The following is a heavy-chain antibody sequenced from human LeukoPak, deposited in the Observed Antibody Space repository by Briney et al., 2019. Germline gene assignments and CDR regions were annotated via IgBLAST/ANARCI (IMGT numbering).Heavy chain of an antibody. J-gene: IGHJ4*02. CDR1: GGSFSGYY. CDR3: ARAHSGSGSYYSTFDY. D-gene: IGHD3-10*01. CDR2: IHPSGST. Sequence: KSSETLSLTCAVYGGSFSGYYWSWIRQPPGKGLEWIGEIHPSGSTNYNPSLKSRVTISVDTSKNQFSLKLSSVTAADTAVYYCARAHSGSGSYYSTFDYWGQGTLVTVSS. V-gene: IGHV4-34*01.